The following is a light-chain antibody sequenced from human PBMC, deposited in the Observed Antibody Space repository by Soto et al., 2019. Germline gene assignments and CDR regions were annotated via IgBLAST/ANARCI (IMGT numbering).Light chain of an antibody. CDR3: QQIYSAPLT. J-gene: IGKJ4*01. CDR1: QSITTY. V-gene: IGKV1-39*01. Sequence: DIQMTQSPSSLSASVGDRVTITCRASQSITTYLNWYRQKPGKAPKLLIYAASSLQSGVPSRFSGSGSETEFTLSISSXQPEDFATYFCQQIYSAPLTFGGGTKADIK. CDR2: AAS.